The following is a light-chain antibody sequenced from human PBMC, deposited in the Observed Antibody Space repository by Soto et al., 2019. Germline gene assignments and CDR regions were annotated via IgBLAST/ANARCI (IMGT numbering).Light chain of an antibody. CDR1: QSLGSDY. J-gene: IGKJ1*01. CDR3: QLYGTSRT. CDR2: GVS. V-gene: IGKV3-20*01. Sequence: ESVLMQSPGALSLSQGERATLSCRASQSLGSDYLAWYQQKPGQAPRLLIYGVSSRATDIPDRFSGSGSGTDFTLTISRLEQEDFAMYYCQLYGTSRTFGQGTKV.